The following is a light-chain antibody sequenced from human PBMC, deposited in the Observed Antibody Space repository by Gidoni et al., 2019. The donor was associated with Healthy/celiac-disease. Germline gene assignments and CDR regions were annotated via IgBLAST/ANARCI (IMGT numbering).Light chain of an antibody. Sequence: QSALTQPASVSGSPGQSSTISCTGTSSDVGSYNLVSWYQQPPGKAPKLMIYEVSKRPSGVSNRFSGSKSGNTASLTISGLQAEDEADYYCCSYAGSSTFEVFGTGTKVTVL. J-gene: IGLJ1*01. CDR2: EVS. CDR1: SSDVGSYNL. CDR3: CSYAGSSTFEV. V-gene: IGLV2-23*02.